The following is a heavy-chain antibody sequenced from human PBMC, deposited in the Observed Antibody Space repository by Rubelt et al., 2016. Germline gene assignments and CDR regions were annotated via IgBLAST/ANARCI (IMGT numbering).Heavy chain of an antibody. Sequence: VESGGGLVQPGGSLRLSCAGSGFTFSDHYMDWVRQAPGKGLEWVGRTRNEAKRYTTEYAASVKGRFTVSRDDSKNSVYLQMNSLRTEDTAVHYCARGATASTNYYYGMDVWGQGTTVTVSS. J-gene: IGHJ6*02. D-gene: IGHD2-21*02. CDR1: GFTFSDHY. V-gene: IGHV3-72*01. CDR2: TRNEAKRYTT. CDR3: ARGATASTNYYYGMDV.